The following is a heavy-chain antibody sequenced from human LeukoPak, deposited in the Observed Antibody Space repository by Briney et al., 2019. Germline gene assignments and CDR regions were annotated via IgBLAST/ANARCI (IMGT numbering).Heavy chain of an antibody. Sequence: GGSLRLSCAASGFTVSYSYMSWVRQAPGKGLEWVSVIYSGGSSYYADSVKGRFIISRDNSKNTLYLQMNSLRAEDTAVYYCARLNYDFWSGVWEGYYMDVWGKGTTVTVSS. CDR3: ARLNYDFWSGVWEGYYMDV. J-gene: IGHJ6*03. D-gene: IGHD3-3*01. CDR1: GFTVSYSY. V-gene: IGHV3-53*01. CDR2: IYSGGSS.